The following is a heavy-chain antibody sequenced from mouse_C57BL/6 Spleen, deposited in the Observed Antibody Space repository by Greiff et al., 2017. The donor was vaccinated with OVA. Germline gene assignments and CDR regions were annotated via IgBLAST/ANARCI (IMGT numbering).Heavy chain of an antibody. CDR2: ISDGGSYT. Sequence: EVKLMESGGGLVKPGGSLKLSCAASGFTFSSYAMSWVRQTPEKRLEWVATISDGGSYTYYPDNVKGRFTISRDNAKNNLYLQMSHLKSEDTAMYYCAKGEGNYDYAMDYWGQGTSVTVSS. J-gene: IGHJ4*01. V-gene: IGHV5-4*03. CDR1: GFTFSSYA. CDR3: AKGEGNYDYAMDY. D-gene: IGHD2-1*01.